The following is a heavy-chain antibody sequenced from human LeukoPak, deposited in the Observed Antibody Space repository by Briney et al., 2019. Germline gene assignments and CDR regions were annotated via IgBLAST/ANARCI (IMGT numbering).Heavy chain of an antibody. CDR1: GYTVTNYY. Sequence: ASVKVSCKAPGYTVTNYYMHWVRRAPGQGLEWMGMINPSTNGWTYAQKFQGRVTVTSDTSTSTVYMELSSLRSEDTAVYYCARSGMWFSTNDWGQGTLITVSS. V-gene: IGHV1-46*01. CDR3: ARSGMWFSTND. D-gene: IGHD2-21*01. J-gene: IGHJ4*02. CDR2: INPSTNGW.